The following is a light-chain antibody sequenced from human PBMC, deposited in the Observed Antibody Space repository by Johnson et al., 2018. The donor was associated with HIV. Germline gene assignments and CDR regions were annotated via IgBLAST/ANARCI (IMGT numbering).Light chain of an antibody. CDR2: ENN. Sequence: QSVLTQPPSVSAAPGQKVTISCSGSNSNIGNNYVSWYQQLPGTAPKLLIYENNKRPSGIPDRFSGSKSGTSATLGIAGLQTGDEADYYGGTWDNSLSTGAVFGTVTKVPVL. V-gene: IGLV1-51*02. CDR1: NSNIGNNY. J-gene: IGLJ1*01. CDR3: GTWDNSLSTGAV.